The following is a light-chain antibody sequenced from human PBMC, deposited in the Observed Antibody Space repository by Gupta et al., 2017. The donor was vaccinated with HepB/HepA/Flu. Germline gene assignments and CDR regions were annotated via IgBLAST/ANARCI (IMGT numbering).Light chain of an antibody. CDR2: DAY. CDR1: QDISNY. V-gene: IGKV1-33*01. CDR3: QPHDHLLT. Sequence: DIQMTQSPSSLSASVGDRVTITCQASQDISNYLNWYQQKPGKAPKLLIFDAYHLETGVPSRFSGSGSGTDFTFTSSSLQAEDIGTYYCQPHDHLLTFGGGTKVEIK. J-gene: IGKJ4*01.